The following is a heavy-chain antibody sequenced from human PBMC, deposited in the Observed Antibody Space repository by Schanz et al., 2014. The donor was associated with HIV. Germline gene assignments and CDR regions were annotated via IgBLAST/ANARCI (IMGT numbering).Heavy chain of an antibody. Sequence: QVQVVQSGAEVKKPWSSVKVSCKASGGTFSSYAISWVRQAPGQGLEWMGGFIPIFGTTNYAQKFQGRVTITADESTSTTYLELSSLRSEDTAVYYCASQYSNYDSSRRYHWYFDLWGRGTLVTVSS. CDR3: ASQYSNYDSSRRYHWYFDL. D-gene: IGHD4-4*01. CDR2: FIPIFGTT. J-gene: IGHJ2*01. CDR1: GGTFSSYA. V-gene: IGHV1-69*01.